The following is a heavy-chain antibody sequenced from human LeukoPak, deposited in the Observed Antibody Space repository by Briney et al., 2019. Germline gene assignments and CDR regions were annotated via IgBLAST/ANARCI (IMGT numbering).Heavy chain of an antibody. D-gene: IGHD3-9*01. Sequence: GGSLRLSCAASGFTFSGYAMSWVRQAPGKGLEWVSAISGSGGSTYYADSVKGRFTISRDNSKNTLYLQMNSLRAEDTAVYYCAKGANYDILTGYLDYWGQGTLVTVSS. V-gene: IGHV3-23*01. CDR2: ISGSGGST. CDR3: AKGANYDILTGYLDY. J-gene: IGHJ4*02. CDR1: GFTFSGYA.